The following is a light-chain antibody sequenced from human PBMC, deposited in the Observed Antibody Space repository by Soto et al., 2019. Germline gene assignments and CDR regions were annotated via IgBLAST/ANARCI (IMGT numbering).Light chain of an antibody. J-gene: IGKJ2*03. V-gene: IGKV1-39*01. Sequence: DIQLTQSPSSLSASVGDRLTITCRANQSISAYLSWYQQSPGKAPKLLMYAASNLQSGAPSRFSGSGSGTDFTLTITSLRPEDFATYDCQQNYSRPYSFGQGTKVEIK. CDR2: AAS. CDR3: QQNYSRPYS. CDR1: QSISAY.